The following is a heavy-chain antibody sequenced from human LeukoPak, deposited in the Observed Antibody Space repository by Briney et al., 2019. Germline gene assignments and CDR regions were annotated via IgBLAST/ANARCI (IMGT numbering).Heavy chain of an antibody. D-gene: IGHD3-10*01. CDR1: GFIFRNYW. Sequence: PGGSLRVSCAASGFIFRNYWMSWVRQAPGKGLEWVSYISSSSSTIYYADSVKGRFTISRDNAKNSLYLQMNSLRAEDTAVYYCARVGYGSGDLYYYYYMDVWGKGTTVTVSS. J-gene: IGHJ6*03. V-gene: IGHV3-48*01. CDR2: ISSSSSTI. CDR3: ARVGYGSGDLYYYYYMDV.